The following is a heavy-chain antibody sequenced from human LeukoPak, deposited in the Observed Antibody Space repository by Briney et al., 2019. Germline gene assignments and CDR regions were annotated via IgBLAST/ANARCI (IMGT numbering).Heavy chain of an antibody. CDR1: GFTFSNFW. CDR3: ARAPLQYGVGDCEVFVS. J-gene: IGHJ3*02. Sequence: PGGSLRLSCAASGFTFSNFWMHWVRQAPGRGLVWVSRINSDGSSTTYADSVKGRFTISRDNAKNTLYLQMNSLRAGDTAMIYCARAPLQYGVGDCEVFVSCGQRTMVTVSS. V-gene: IGHV3-74*01. D-gene: IGHD2-21*01. CDR2: INSDGSST.